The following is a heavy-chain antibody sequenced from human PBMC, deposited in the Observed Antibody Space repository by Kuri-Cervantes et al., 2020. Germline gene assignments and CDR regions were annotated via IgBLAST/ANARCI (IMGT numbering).Heavy chain of an antibody. CDR1: GFTFSSYG. CDR2: IWYDGSNK. Sequence: LSLTCAASGFTFSSYGMHWVRQAPGKGLEWVAVIWYDGSNKYYADSVKGRFTISRDNSKNTLYLQMSSLRAEDTAVYYCARDLMVRGVTGENFDYWGQGTLVTVSS. D-gene: IGHD3-10*01. V-gene: IGHV3-33*01. CDR3: ARDLMVRGVTGENFDY. J-gene: IGHJ4*02.